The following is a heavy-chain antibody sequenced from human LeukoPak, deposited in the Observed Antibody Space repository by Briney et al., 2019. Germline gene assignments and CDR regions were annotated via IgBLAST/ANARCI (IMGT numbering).Heavy chain of an antibody. D-gene: IGHD1-7*01. Sequence: ASVKVSCKASGYTFTSYYMHWVRQAPGQGLEWIGIINPSGGSTSYAQKFQGRVTMTRDMSTSTVYMELSSLRSEDTAVYYCARDTLRTGTTRGLFDYWGQGTLVTVSS. V-gene: IGHV1-46*01. J-gene: IGHJ4*02. CDR3: ARDTLRTGTTRGLFDY. CDR2: INPSGGST. CDR1: GYTFTSYY.